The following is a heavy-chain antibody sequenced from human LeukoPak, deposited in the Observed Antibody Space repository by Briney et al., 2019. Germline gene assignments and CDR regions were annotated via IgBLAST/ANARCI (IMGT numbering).Heavy chain of an antibody. D-gene: IGHD2-2*01. Sequence: GGSLRLSCAASGFTFSSYSMNWVRQAPGKGLEWVSSISGSSTYIYYADSVKGRFTISRDNAKNSLYLQMNSLRAEDTAVYYCARDVVVPAATQNSYYYYYGMDVWGQGTTVTVSS. CDR1: GFTFSSYS. V-gene: IGHV3-21*01. CDR3: ARDVVVPAATQNSYYYYYGMDV. J-gene: IGHJ6*02. CDR2: ISGSSTYI.